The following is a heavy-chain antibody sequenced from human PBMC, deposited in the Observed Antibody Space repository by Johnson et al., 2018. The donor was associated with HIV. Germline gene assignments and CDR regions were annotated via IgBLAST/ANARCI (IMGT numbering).Heavy chain of an antibody. V-gene: IGHV3-7*05. J-gene: IGHJ3*02. D-gene: IGHD2-21*01. CDR3: VRDDGSDYEAFDI. Sequence: VQLVESGGGLVQPGGSLRLSCAASGFSFSSYWMTWVRQAPGKGLEWVANIRQDGGERYSVDSVKGRFIISRDNAKNSLYLQMNSLRAEDTALYYCVRDDGSDYEAFDIWGQGTLVAVSS. CDR2: IRQDGGER. CDR1: GFSFSSYW.